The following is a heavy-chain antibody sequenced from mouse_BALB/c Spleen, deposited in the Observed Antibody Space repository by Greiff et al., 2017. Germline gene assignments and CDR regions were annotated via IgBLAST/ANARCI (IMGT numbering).Heavy chain of an antibody. CDR2: ISSGGSYT. CDR1: GFTFSSYT. Sequence: EVKVEESGGGLVKPGGSLKLSCAASGFTFSSYTMSWVRQTPEKRLEWVATISSGGSYTYYPDSVKGRFTISRDNAKNTLYLQMSSLKSEDTAMYYCTRDDRYDDAMDYWGQGTSVTVSS. D-gene: IGHD2-14*01. J-gene: IGHJ4*01. CDR3: TRDDRYDDAMDY. V-gene: IGHV5-6-4*01.